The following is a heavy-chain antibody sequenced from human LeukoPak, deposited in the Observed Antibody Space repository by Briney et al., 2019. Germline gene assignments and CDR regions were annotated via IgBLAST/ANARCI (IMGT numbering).Heavy chain of an antibody. V-gene: IGHV3-21*01. J-gene: IGHJ4*02. D-gene: IGHD6-19*01. CDR1: GFTFSNYA. CDR2: ISSSSSYI. Sequence: GGSLRLSCAASGFTFSNYAMNWVRQAAGKGLEWVSSISSSSSYIYYADSVKGRFTISRDNAKNSPYLQMNSLRAEDTAVYYYARETAGYLDYWGQGTLVTVSS. CDR3: ARETAGYLDY.